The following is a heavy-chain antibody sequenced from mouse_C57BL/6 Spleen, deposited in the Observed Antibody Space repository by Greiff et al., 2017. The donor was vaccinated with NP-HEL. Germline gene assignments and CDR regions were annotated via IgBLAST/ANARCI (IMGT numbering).Heavy chain of an antibody. V-gene: IGHV1-82*01. CDR3: ARSEDGYYLAWFAY. Sequence: VKLMESGPELVKPGASVKISCKASGYAFSSSWMNWVKQRPGKGLEWIGRIYPGDGDTNYNGKFKGKATLTADKSSSSAYMQLSSLTSEDSAVYFCARSEDGYYLAWFAYWGQGTLVTVSA. CDR2: IYPGDGDT. CDR1: GYAFSSSW. J-gene: IGHJ3*01. D-gene: IGHD2-3*01.